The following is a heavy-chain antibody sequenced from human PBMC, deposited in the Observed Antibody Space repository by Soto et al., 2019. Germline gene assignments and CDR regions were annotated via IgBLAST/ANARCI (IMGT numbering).Heavy chain of an antibody. V-gene: IGHV3-74*01. J-gene: IGHJ5*02. CDR2: IKTDGSDT. CDR1: GFTFSSYW. CDR3: ARDQTTGDWFDA. D-gene: IGHD4-17*01. Sequence: PGGSLRLSCASSGFTFSSYWMHWVRQAPGKGLVWVSGIKTDGSDTRYADFVKGRFTISRDNAENILYLQMNSLRAEDTAVYYCARDQTTGDWFDAWGQGTLVTVSS.